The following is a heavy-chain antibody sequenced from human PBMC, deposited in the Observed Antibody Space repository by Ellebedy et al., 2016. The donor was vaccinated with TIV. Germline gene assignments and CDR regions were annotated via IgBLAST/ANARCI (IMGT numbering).Heavy chain of an antibody. V-gene: IGHV3-23*01. D-gene: IGHD2-2*01. J-gene: IGHJ4*02. CDR3: AKDLSVTPPANGYLDF. CDR1: GFTFSRYV. Sequence: GESLKISCAASGFTFSRYVMTWVRQAPGKGLEWVPSISGTSLSTYYGDSVKGRFTISRDNSKNTLFLQMDSLRADDTAVYYCAKDLSVTPPANGYLDFWGQGTLVTVSS. CDR2: ISGTSLST.